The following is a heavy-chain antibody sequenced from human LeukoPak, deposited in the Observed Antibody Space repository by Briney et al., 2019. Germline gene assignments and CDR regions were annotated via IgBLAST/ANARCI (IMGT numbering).Heavy chain of an antibody. V-gene: IGHV3-30*04. Sequence: GGSLRLSCAASGFTFSSYAMHWVRQAPGKGLWWVAVISYDGSNKYYADSVKGRFTISRDNAKNSLYLHMNSLRAEDTAVYYCAGGFGELGDFDYWGQRTLVSVSS. CDR1: GFTFSSYA. D-gene: IGHD3-10*01. CDR3: AGGFGELGDFDY. CDR2: ISYDGSNK. J-gene: IGHJ4*02.